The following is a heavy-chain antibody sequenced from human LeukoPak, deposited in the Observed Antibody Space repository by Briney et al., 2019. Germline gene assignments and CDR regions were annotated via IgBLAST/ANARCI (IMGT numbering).Heavy chain of an antibody. CDR3: AKDVTGGIAAAGYYFDY. CDR2: ISGSGDST. Sequence: GGSLRLSCAASGFTFSSYAMSWVRQAPGKGLEWVSAISGSGDSTYYADSVKGRFTISRDNSKNTLYLQMNSLGAEDTAVYHRAKDVTGGIAAAGYYFDYWGQGTLVTVSS. D-gene: IGHD6-13*01. J-gene: IGHJ4*02. V-gene: IGHV3-23*01. CDR1: GFTFSSYA.